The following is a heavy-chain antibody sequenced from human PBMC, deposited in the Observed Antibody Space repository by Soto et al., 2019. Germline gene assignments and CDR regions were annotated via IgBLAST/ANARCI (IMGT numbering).Heavy chain of an antibody. J-gene: IGHJ4*02. CDR3: AGGGGSCVGIHGL. D-gene: IGHD2-15*01. CDR2: IYYSGST. Sequence: QVQLQESGPGLVKPSQTLSLTCTVSGDSISSGGYYWSWIRQHPGKGLEWIGYIYYSGSTYYNPSLERRRAVSVDRCDDRCSRELGSVTAADTAVYFWAGGGGSCVGIHGLWGQGTLVTVCS. V-gene: IGHV4-31*03. CDR1: GDSISSGGYY.